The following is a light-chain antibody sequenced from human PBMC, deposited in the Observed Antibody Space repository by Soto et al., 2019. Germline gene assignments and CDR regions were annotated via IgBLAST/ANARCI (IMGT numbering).Light chain of an antibody. J-gene: IGLJ1*01. Sequence: QSALTQPASVSGSPGQSIAISCTGTSSDVGDYNYVSWYQQHPDKAPKLMIYEVSNRPSGVSSRFSGSKSGDTASLTISGVQAGDEADYYFRLYTSSGTYVFGTGTKLTVL. CDR3: RLYTSSGTYV. CDR2: EVS. CDR1: SSDVGDYNY. V-gene: IGLV2-14*01.